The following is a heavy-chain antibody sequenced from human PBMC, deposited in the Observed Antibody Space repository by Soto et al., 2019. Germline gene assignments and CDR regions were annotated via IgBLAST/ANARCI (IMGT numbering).Heavy chain of an antibody. D-gene: IGHD6-13*01. CDR1: GGTFSSYT. Sequence: ASVKVSCKASGGTFSSYTISWVRQAPGQGLEWMGRIIPILGIGNYAQKFQGRVTITADKSTSTAYMELSSLRSEDTAGYYCWRHGIISSADSNYYYVMDVWGQGTTVTVSS. CDR2: IIPILGIG. J-gene: IGHJ6*02. V-gene: IGHV1-69*02. CDR3: WRHGIISSADSNYYYVMDV.